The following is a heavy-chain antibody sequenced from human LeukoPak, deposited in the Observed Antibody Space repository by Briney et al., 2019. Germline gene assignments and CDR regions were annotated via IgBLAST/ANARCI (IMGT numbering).Heavy chain of an antibody. CDR2: IIPIFGTA. J-gene: IGHJ5*02. CDR1: GGTFSSHA. Sequence: SVKVSCKASGGTFSSHAISWVRQAPGQGLEWMGGIIPIFGTANYAQKFQGRVTITADESTSTAYMELSSLRSEDTAVYYCARDRVSGGWLLNWFDPWGQGTLVTVSS. D-gene: IGHD5-24*01. V-gene: IGHV1-69*13. CDR3: ARDRVSGGWLLNWFDP.